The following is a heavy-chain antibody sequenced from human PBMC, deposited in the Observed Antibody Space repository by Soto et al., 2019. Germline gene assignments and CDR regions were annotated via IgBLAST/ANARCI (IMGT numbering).Heavy chain of an antibody. CDR3: AHRVLRTVFGLVTTTAIYFDF. D-gene: IGHD3-3*01. J-gene: IGHJ4*02. CDR2: IYWDDDK. CDR1: GFSLTTSGVG. V-gene: IGHV2-5*02. Sequence: QITLKESGPTVVKPTETLTLTCTFSGFSLTTSGVGVGWVRQSPGKAPEWLALIYWDDDKRYSTSLNSRLILTKYTSKNQVVLTMANVDPADTATYYCAHRVLRTVFGLVTTTAIYFDFWGPGTPVVVSS.